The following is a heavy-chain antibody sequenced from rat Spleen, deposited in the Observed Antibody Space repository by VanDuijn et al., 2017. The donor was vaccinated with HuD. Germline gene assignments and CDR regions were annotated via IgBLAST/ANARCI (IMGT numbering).Heavy chain of an antibody. CDR1: GLTFSDYA. CDR3: AKDMRYYGYNGEYYFDY. CDR2: ITYDGSGT. Sequence: EVQLVESGGGLVQPGNSLKLSCAASGLTFSDYAMAWVRQSPKKGLEWVAIITYDGSGTYYRDSVKGRFTMSRDNAKSTLYLQMESLRSEDTATYYCAKDMRYYGYNGEYYFDYWGQGVMVTVSS. D-gene: IGHD1-9*01. V-gene: IGHV5-17*01. J-gene: IGHJ2*01.